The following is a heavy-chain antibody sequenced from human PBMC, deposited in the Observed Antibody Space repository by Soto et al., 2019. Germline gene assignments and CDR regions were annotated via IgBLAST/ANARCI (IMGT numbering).Heavy chain of an antibody. V-gene: IGHV4-28*01. J-gene: IGHJ4*02. CDR2: IYYSGTT. D-gene: IGHD1-26*01. CDR3: ASREIQGPIDY. CDR1: GYSISSSNW. Sequence: SETLSLTCAVSGYSISSSNWCGWIRQPPGKGLEWIGYIYYSGTTYYNPSLKSRVTMSVDTSKNQFSLKMTSVTAVDTAVYYCASREIQGPIDYWGQGTLVTVSS.